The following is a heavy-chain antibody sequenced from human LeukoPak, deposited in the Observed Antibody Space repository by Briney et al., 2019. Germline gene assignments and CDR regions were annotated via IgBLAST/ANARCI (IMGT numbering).Heavy chain of an antibody. D-gene: IGHD3-10*01. CDR2: ISGSGDST. J-gene: IGHJ4*02. CDR1: GFTFSSYA. V-gene: IGHV3-23*01. CDR3: AKDMEGSVADYFDY. Sequence: GGSLRLSCAASGFTFSSYAMSWVRQAPGKGLEWVSAISGSGDSTYYGDSVKGRFTTSRDNSKNTLYLQMNSLRADDTAVYYCAKDMEGSVADYFDYWGQGTLVTVSS.